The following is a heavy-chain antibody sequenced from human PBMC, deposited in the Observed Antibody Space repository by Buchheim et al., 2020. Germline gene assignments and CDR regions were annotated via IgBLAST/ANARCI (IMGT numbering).Heavy chain of an antibody. D-gene: IGHD3-22*01. Sequence: EVQLVESGGGLVQPGGSLRLSCAASGFTFSSYWMSWVRQAPGKGLERVANIKQDGSEKYYVDSVKGRFTISRDNAKNSLYLQMNSLRAEDTAVYYCARDQPGDSSGYYESYYFDYWGQGTL. V-gene: IGHV3-7*01. J-gene: IGHJ4*02. CDR2: IKQDGSEK. CDR1: GFTFSSYW. CDR3: ARDQPGDSSGYYESYYFDY.